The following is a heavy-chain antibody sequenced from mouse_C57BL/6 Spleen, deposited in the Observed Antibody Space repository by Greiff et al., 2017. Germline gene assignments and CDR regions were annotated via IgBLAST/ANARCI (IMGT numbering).Heavy chain of an antibody. CDR3: ARWWYQHGDCAMDY. D-gene: IGHD1-1*02. CDR1: GFTFSDYG. Sequence: EVMLVESVLFFFNPLLSLKLSCAASGFTFSDYGMHWVRQAPEKGLEWVAYISSGSSTIYYVDTVKGRFTISRDNAKNTLFLQMTSLRSEDTAMYYCARWWYQHGDCAMDYWGQGTSVTVSS. CDR2: ISSGSSTI. V-gene: IGHV5-17*01. J-gene: IGHJ4*01.